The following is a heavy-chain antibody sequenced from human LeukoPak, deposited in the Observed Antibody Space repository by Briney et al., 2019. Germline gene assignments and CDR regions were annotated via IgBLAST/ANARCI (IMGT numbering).Heavy chain of an antibody. J-gene: IGHJ4*02. D-gene: IGHD6-19*01. Sequence: GGSLRLSCAASGFTFSIYGMHWVRQAPGKGLEWVAVIWYDGSNKYYADSVKGRFTISRDNSKNTLYLQMNSLRAEDTAVYYCATNSSGWYEFDYWGQGPLVTVSS. CDR1: GFTFSIYG. CDR2: IWYDGSNK. V-gene: IGHV3-33*01. CDR3: ATNSSGWYEFDY.